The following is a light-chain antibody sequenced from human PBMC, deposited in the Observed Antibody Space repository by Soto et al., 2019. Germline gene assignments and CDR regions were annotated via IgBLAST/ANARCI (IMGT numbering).Light chain of an antibody. CDR3: QQSKSMPHT. J-gene: IGKJ2*01. Sequence: DIQMTQSPSSLSASVGDRVTITCRASQSISSYLNWYQQKPGKAPKLLIYAASSLQSGFPSRFTGSGSGTDFTLTISSLQPEDFATCYCQQSKSMPHTFGQGTKREIK. CDR2: AAS. CDR1: QSISSY. V-gene: IGKV1-39*01.